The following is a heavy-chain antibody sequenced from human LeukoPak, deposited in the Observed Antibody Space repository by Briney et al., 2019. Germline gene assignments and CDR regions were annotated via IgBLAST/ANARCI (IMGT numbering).Heavy chain of an antibody. V-gene: IGHV3-23*01. CDR3: AKDRDDGSGYFFDS. J-gene: IGHJ4*02. CDR2: ISGSGSNT. Sequence: GGSLRLSCAASGFTFSSYAMSWVRQAPGKGREGVSAISGSGSNTFYADSVKGRCTISRDNSKNTLFLQMSSLRAEDTAIYYCAKDRDDGSGYFFDSWGQGTLVTVSS. CDR1: GFTFSSYA. D-gene: IGHD3-22*01.